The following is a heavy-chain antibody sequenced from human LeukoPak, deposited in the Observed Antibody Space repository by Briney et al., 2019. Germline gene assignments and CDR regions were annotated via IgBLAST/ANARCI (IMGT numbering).Heavy chain of an antibody. J-gene: IGHJ4*02. CDR3: ARGEYNYFDY. CDR2: INAYNGHT. V-gene: IGHV1-18*01. CDR1: GYXFTSHG. Sequence: ASVKVSCKASGYXFTSHGITWVRQAPGQGLEWVGWINAYNGHTNYVQNLQGRGTMTTDTSTSTAYMELRSLRADDTAVYYCARGEYNYFDYWGQGTLVTVSS. D-gene: IGHD2/OR15-2a*01.